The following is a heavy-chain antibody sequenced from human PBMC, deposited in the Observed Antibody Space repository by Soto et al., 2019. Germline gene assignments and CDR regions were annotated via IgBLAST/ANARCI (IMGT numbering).Heavy chain of an antibody. CDR3: ARARIAAAGTGWFDP. CDR1: GGSISSSNW. Sequence: SETLSLTCAVSGGSISSSNWWSWVRQPPGKGLEWIGEIYHSGSTNYNPSLKSRVTISVDKSKNQFSLKLSSVTAADTAVYYCARARIAAAGTGWFDPWGQGTLVTVSS. V-gene: IGHV4-4*02. J-gene: IGHJ5*02. D-gene: IGHD6-13*01. CDR2: IYHSGST.